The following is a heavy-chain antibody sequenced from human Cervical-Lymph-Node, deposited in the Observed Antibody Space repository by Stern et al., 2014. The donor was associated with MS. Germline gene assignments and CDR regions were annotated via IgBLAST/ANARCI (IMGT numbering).Heavy chain of an antibody. Sequence: EAQLLESGGGLIQPGGSLRLSCAVSGYSVSTNYMSWIRQAPGKGLGWVAVIYSGGSTYHADSVRGRFTISRDNARNTLSLQMDSLRAEDTAVYYCARDYYDSRGYSHWGQGTLVTVSS. D-gene: IGHD3-22*01. CDR3: ARDYYDSRGYSH. J-gene: IGHJ4*02. CDR2: IYSGGST. V-gene: IGHV3-53*01. CDR1: GYSVSTNY.